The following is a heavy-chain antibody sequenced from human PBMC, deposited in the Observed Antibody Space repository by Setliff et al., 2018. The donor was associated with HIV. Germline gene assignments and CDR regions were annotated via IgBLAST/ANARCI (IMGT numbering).Heavy chain of an antibody. D-gene: IGHD2-15*01. J-gene: IGHJ5*02. CDR2: IIPMYGVA. CDR1: GYTFTSYG. Sequence: GASVKVSCKGSGYTFTSYGISWVRQAPGQGPEWMGGIIPMYGVANYAQKFQGRVTITTDESTSTAYMELSSLRSEDTAVYYCALPYCGGGNCWSSASLPPAGWFDPWGQGTLVTVSS. V-gene: IGHV1-69*05. CDR3: ALPYCGGGNCWSSASLPPAGWFDP.